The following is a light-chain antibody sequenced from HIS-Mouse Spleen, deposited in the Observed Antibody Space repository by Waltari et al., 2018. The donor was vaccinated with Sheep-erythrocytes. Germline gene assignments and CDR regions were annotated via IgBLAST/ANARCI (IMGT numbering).Light chain of an antibody. CDR3: QQYNNWPPWT. CDR2: GAS. Sequence: EIVMKQSPATLSVSPGERATLSCRASQSVSSNLAWYKQKPGQAPRLLIHGASTRATGIPARFSGSGSGTEFTLTISSLQSEDCAVYYCQQYNNWPPWTFGQGTKVEIK. CDR1: QSVSSN. V-gene: IGKV3-15*01. J-gene: IGKJ1*01.